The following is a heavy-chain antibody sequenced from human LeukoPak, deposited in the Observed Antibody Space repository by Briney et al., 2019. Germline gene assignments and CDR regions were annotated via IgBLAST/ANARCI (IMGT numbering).Heavy chain of an antibody. D-gene: IGHD3-16*01. CDR2: INHSGST. V-gene: IGHV4-34*01. J-gene: IGHJ6*02. CDR3: ARGLNDHVWGSSPVYYYYYGMDV. CDR1: GGSFSGYY. Sequence: PETLSLTCAVYGGSFSGYYWSWIRQPPGKGLEWIGEINHSGSTNYNPSLKSRVTISVDTSKNQFSLKLSSVTAADTAVYYCARGLNDHVWGSSPVYYYYYGMDVWGQGTTVTVSS.